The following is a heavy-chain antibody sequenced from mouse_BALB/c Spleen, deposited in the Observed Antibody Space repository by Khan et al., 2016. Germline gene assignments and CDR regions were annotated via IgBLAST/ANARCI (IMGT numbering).Heavy chain of an antibody. CDR2: IYPGSGNT. D-gene: IGHD1-2*01. Sequence: QVQLQQSGPELVKPGASVKISCKASGYTFTDYYVNWVKQKPGQGLEWIGWIYPGSGNTTYNEKFKGKATLTVDTSSSTAYMQLSSLTSEDTSVYFCARSQLRLRFAYWGQGTLVTVSA. V-gene: IGHV1-84*02. J-gene: IGHJ3*01. CDR1: GYTFTDYY. CDR3: ARSQLRLRFAY.